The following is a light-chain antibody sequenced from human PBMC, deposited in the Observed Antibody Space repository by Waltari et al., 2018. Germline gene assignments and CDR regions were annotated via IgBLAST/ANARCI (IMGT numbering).Light chain of an antibody. CDR2: DVT. J-gene: IGLJ1*01. V-gene: IGLV2-11*01. CDR1: SSDVGGYNY. Sequence: QSALTQPRSVSGSPGQSVAISCTGTSSDVGGYNYVFWYQQHPGKAPNLIIYDVTKRPSGVPDRLSGSKSGNTASLTISGLQAEDEADYYCCSYGGTYYVFGTGTKVTVL. CDR3: CSYGGTYYV.